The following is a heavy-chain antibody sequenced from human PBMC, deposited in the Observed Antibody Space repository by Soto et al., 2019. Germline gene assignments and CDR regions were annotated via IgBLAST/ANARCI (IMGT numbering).Heavy chain of an antibody. D-gene: IGHD3-10*01. V-gene: IGHV4-39*01. CDR2: VYFSGTT. CDR1: GDSSRSASCY. Sequence: SDTLSLTCTFSGDSSRSASCYWVWIHQPPGNGLEWIGTVYFSGTTYYNPSLRSRVTISVDTSKNQFSLRLSSVTAADTSVYYCARGDFSSGSYYNPTPTWFDPWGQGTLVTVSS. CDR3: ARGDFSSGSYYNPTPTWFDP. J-gene: IGHJ5*02.